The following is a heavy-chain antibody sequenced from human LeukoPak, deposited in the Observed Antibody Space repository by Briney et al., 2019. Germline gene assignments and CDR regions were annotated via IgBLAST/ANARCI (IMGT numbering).Heavy chain of an antibody. CDR1: GFTFSSYS. D-gene: IGHD1-1*01. V-gene: IGHV3-21*01. Sequence: PGGPLRPSCAASGFTFSSYSKKWVRPAPGKGLGWVSSISSSSSYIYYADSVKGRFTISRDNAKNSLYLQMNSLRAEDTAVYYCASGRYNWNDYWGQGTLVTVSS. J-gene: IGHJ4*02. CDR2: ISSSSSYI. CDR3: ASGRYNWNDY.